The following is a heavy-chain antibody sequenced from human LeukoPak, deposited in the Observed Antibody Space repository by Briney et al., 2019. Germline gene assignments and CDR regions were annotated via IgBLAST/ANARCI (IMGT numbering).Heavy chain of an antibody. CDR3: ARGRGSGSGWRRFDY. V-gene: IGHV1-8*01. CDR2: MNPNSGNT. D-gene: IGHD6-19*01. J-gene: IGHJ4*02. Sequence: ASVKVSCKASGYTFTSYDINWVRQATGQGLEWMGWMNPNSGNTGYAQKFQGRVTMTRDTSISTAYMELSSLTSEDSAVYYCARGRGSGSGWRRFDYWGQATLVTVSS. CDR1: GYTFTSYD.